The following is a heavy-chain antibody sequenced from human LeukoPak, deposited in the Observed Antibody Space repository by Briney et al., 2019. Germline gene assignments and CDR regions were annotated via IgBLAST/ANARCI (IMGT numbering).Heavy chain of an antibody. CDR2: ISGSGGST. J-gene: IGHJ4*02. CDR3: AKEGVEYSSSPPFDY. V-gene: IGHV3-23*01. Sequence: GGSLRPSCAASGFTFSSYAMSWVRQAPGKGLEWVPAISGSGGSTYYADSVKSRFTISRDNSKNTLYLQMNSLRAEDTAVYYCAKEGVEYSSSPPFDYWGQGTLVTVSS. D-gene: IGHD6-6*01. CDR1: GFTFSSYA.